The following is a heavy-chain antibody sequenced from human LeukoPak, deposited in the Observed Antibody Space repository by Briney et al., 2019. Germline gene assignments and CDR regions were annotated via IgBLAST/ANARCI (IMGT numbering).Heavy chain of an antibody. V-gene: IGHV3-7*05. CDR3: ERDFI. CDR2: IKQDGSGV. J-gene: IGHJ4*02. D-gene: IGHD3-10*01. CDR1: GFTISSNW. Sequence: GGSLRLSCVGSGFTISSNWMSWVRQAPGRGPEWVANIKQDGSGVDYVESVEGRFTISRDNAKSSLYLQMNSLRAEDTAIYYCERDFIWGQGTPVTVSS.